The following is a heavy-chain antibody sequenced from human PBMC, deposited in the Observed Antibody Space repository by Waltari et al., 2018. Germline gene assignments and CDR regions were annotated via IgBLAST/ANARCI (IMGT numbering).Heavy chain of an antibody. J-gene: IGHJ1*01. CDR3: ARQTLGYCTSAACRRLES. D-gene: IGHD2-2*03. Sequence: QVQLQESGPGLVRPSETLSLTCDVSGYFINTGFVWGWIRQPPGTGVEWIGNIYQDGTTYYNQALKHRLMISVDPSKNQCSMRLNFVDAADTAVYLCARQTLGYCTSAACRRLESWGQGILVTVSS. CDR2: IYQDGTT. V-gene: IGHV4-38-2*01. CDR1: GYFINTGFV.